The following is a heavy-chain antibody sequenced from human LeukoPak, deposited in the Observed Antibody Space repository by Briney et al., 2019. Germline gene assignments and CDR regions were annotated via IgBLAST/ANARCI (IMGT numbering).Heavy chain of an antibody. CDR2: ISNSGAYT. V-gene: IGHV3-11*05. J-gene: IGHJ4*02. Sequence: KAGGSLRLSCAASGFTLSDYYMSWVRQAPGKGLECISYISNSGAYTNYADSVKGRFTISRDNAKNSLYLQMNSLRAEDTAVYYCARDRGENHESSGYSDYWGQGTLVTVSS. CDR3: ARDRGENHESSGYSDY. CDR1: GFTLSDYY. D-gene: IGHD3-22*01.